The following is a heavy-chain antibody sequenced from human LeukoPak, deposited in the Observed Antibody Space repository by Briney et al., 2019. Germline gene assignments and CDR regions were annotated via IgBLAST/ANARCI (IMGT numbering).Heavy chain of an antibody. CDR3: AIRTTVAGFDY. CDR1: GFTFSSYG. D-gene: IGHD6-19*01. J-gene: IGHJ4*02. Sequence: PGGSLRLSCAASGFTFSSYGMHWVRHNPGKGLEWVAVISYDGSNKYYADSVKGRFTISRDNSKNTLYLQMNSLRAEDTAVYYCAIRTTVAGFDYWGQGTLVTVSS. V-gene: IGHV3-30*03. CDR2: ISYDGSNK.